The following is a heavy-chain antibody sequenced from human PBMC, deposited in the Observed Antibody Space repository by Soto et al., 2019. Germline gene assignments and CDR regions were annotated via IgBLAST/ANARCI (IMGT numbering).Heavy chain of an antibody. V-gene: IGHV1-18*01. Sequence: ASVKVSCKTSGYTFTSFGISWVRQAPGQGLEWMGWISAYSGDTNYAQKNQHRVTMTTDTSTSTGYMELRNLRSDDTAVYFCARVFAYCSGTSCLDHWGQGTLVTVSS. CDR3: ARVFAYCSGTSCLDH. CDR2: ISAYSGDT. J-gene: IGHJ4*02. D-gene: IGHD2-2*01. CDR1: GYTFTSFG.